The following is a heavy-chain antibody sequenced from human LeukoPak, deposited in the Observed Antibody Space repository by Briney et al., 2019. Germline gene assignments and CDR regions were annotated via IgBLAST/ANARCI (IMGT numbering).Heavy chain of an antibody. CDR3: ARGSRNLV. J-gene: IGHJ4*02. CDR2: INHSGST. V-gene: IGHV4-34*01. D-gene: IGHD1-14*01. CDR1: GGSVSGYY. Sequence: SETLSLTCAVYGGSVSGYYWSWIRQPPGKGLEWIGEINHSGSTNYNPSLKSRVTISVDTSKNQFSLKLSSVTAADTAVYYCARGSRNLVWGQGTLVTVSS.